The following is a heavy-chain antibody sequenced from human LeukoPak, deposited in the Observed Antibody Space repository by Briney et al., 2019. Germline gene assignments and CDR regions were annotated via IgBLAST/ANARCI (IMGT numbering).Heavy chain of an antibody. CDR3: VKGSSAIVATMRGRIYYYYYGMGV. V-gene: IGHV3-64D*06. CDR1: GFTFSSYA. D-gene: IGHD5-12*01. Sequence: PGGSLRLSCSASGFTFSSYAMHWVRQAPGKGLEYVSAISSNGGSTYYADSVKGRFTISRDNSKSTLYLQMSSLRAEDTAVYYCVKGSSAIVATMRGRIYYYYYGMGVWGKGTTVTVSS. J-gene: IGHJ6*04. CDR2: ISSNGGST.